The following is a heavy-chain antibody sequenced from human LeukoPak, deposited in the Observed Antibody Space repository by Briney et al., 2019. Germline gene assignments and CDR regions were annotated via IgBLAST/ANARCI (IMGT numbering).Heavy chain of an antibody. V-gene: IGHV4-39*07. J-gene: IGHJ3*02. Sequence: SETLSLTCTVSGGSISSSSYYWGWIRQPPGKGLEWIGSIYYSGSTYYNPSLKSRVTISVDTSKNQFSLKLSSVTAADTAVYYCARTYYYGSGVFDAFDIWGQGTMVTVSS. CDR1: GGSISSSSYY. D-gene: IGHD3-10*01. CDR3: ARTYYYGSGVFDAFDI. CDR2: IYYSGST.